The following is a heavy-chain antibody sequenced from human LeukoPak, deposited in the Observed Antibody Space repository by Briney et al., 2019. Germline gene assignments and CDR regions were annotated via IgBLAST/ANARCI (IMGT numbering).Heavy chain of an antibody. V-gene: IGHV3-48*03. CDR2: ISSSGSTI. CDR3: ARNNWGIDY. CDR1: GFTFSSYE. D-gene: IGHD7-27*01. J-gene: IGHJ4*02. Sequence: GGSLRLSCAASGFTFSSYEMNWVRQAPGKGLEWVSYISSSGSTIYYAGSVKGRFTISRDNAKNSLYLQMNSLREEDTAVYYCARNNWGIDYWGRGALVTVSS.